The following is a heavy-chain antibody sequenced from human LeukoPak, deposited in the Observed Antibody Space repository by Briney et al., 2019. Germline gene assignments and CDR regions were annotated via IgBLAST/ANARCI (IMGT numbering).Heavy chain of an antibody. CDR2: IYYSGST. D-gene: IGHD5-24*01. J-gene: IGHJ6*03. CDR3: ARDYRDGYNYYMDV. CDR1: GGSIRSYH. V-gene: IGHV4-59*01. Sequence: SETLSLTCSVSGGSIRSYHWSWIRQPPGKGLEWIGYIYYSGSTNYNPSLKSRVTISVDTSKNQFSLKLSSVTAADTAVYYCARDYRDGYNYYMDVWGKGTTVTISS.